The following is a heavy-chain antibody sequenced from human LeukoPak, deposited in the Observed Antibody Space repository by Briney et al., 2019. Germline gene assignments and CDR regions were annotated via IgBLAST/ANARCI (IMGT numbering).Heavy chain of an antibody. CDR2: IKQDGSEK. J-gene: IGHJ5*02. V-gene: IGHV3-7*01. CDR3: ARSYLQMVSAS. Sequence: GGSLRLSCAASGFTFTSYWMSWVRQVPGKGPEWVANIKQDGSEKYYVDSVKGRFTISRDNAKNSLYLQMNSLRVGDTAVYYCARSYLQMVSASWGQGTLVTVSS. CDR1: GFTFTSYW. D-gene: IGHD3-10*01.